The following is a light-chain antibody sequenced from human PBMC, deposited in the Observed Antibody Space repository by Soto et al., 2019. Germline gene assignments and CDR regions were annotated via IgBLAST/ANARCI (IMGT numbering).Light chain of an antibody. CDR2: AAS. CDR1: RGITNY. Sequence: DIQMTQSPSAMSASVGDRVTITCRASRGITNYVAWFQQKPGQVPKRLIYAASSLQRGVPSRFSGSGSGTEFTLTISSLQPEDFAVYYCQQYAASPRTFGQGTKVDI. CDR3: QQYAASPRT. J-gene: IGKJ1*01. V-gene: IGKV1-17*03.